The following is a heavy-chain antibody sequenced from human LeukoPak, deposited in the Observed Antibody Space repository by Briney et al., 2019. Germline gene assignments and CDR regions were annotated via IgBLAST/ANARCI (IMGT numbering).Heavy chain of an antibody. D-gene: IGHD6-13*01. CDR2: IHNSGSTI. CDR3: ARVGALSSSWLLY. J-gene: IGHJ4*02. Sequence: GGSLRLSCAAYGFTFSSYEMNWVRQAPGKGLEWVSYIHNSGSTIYYADSVKGRFTISRDNAKNSLYLQMNSLRAEDTAVYFCARVGALSSSWLLYWGQGTLVTVSS. V-gene: IGHV3-48*03. CDR1: GFTFSSYE.